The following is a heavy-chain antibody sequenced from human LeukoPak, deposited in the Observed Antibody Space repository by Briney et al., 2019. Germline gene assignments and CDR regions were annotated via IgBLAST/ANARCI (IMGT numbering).Heavy chain of an antibody. V-gene: IGHV7-4-1*01. CDR2: INTNTGNP. CDR3: ARGGISSSWGPYYYYGMDV. CDR1: GYTFTSYA. J-gene: IGHJ6*04. Sequence: ASVKVSCKASGYTFTSYAMSWVRQAPGQGLEWMGWINTNTGNPTYAQGFTGRFVFSLDTSVSTAYLQICSLKAEDTAVYYCARGGISSSWGPYYYYGMDVWGKGTTVTVSS. D-gene: IGHD6-13*01.